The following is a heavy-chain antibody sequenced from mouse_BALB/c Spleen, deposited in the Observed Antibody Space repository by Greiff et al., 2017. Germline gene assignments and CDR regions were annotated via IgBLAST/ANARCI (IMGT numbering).Heavy chain of an antibody. J-gene: IGHJ1*01. CDR3: ARNRNGNYFYWYFDV. D-gene: IGHD2-1*01. Sequence: QVHVKQSGPGLVQPSQSLSITCTVSGFSLTSYGVHWVRQSPGKGLEWLGVIWSGGSTDYNAAFISRLSISKDNSKSQVFFKMNSLQANDTAIYYCARNRNGNYFYWYFDVWGAGTTVTVSS. CDR2: IWSGGST. V-gene: IGHV2-2*02. CDR1: GFSLTSYG.